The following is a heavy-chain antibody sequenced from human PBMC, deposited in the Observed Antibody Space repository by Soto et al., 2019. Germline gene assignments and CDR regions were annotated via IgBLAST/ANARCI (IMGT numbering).Heavy chain of an antibody. J-gene: IGHJ5*02. CDR1: GFDFSTYG. CDR3: AKDSSILEAASGGWFDP. V-gene: IGHV3-30*18. D-gene: IGHD6-6*01. CDR2: ISYGEGTE. Sequence: GGSLRLSCAASGFDFSTYGLHWVRQAPGKGLEWVASISYGEGTEYYADSVKGRFIISRDNSKKMVYLQTDNLRPEDTAVYYCAKDSSILEAASGGWFDPWGQGTLVTVSS.